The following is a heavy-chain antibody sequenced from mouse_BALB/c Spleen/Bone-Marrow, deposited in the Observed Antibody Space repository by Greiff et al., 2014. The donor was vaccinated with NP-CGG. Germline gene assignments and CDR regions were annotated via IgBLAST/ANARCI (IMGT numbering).Heavy chain of an antibody. V-gene: IGHV1-9*01. CDR3: ARELGLRLAY. CDR2: ILPGSGST. Sequence: VQGVESGAELMKPGASVKISCKATGYTFSSYWIEWVKQRPGHGLEWIGEILPGSGSTNYNEKFKGKATFTADISSNTAYMQLSSLTSEDSAVYYCARELGLRLAYWGQGTLVTVSA. D-gene: IGHD3-1*01. J-gene: IGHJ3*01. CDR1: GYTFSSYW.